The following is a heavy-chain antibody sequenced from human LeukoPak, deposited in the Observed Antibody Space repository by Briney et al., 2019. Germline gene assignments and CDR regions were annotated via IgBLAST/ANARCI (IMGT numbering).Heavy chain of an antibody. CDR1: GFPFSTYA. CDR3: AKDVYGDYGGLDY. D-gene: IGHD4-17*01. Sequence: GVSLRLSCAACGFPFSTYAMSWVRQAPGKGLEWVSSIRGSDGSTYYADSVKGRFAISRDNSKNTLYLQMNSLRAEDTAVYYCAKDVYGDYGGLDYWGQGTLVTVSS. V-gene: IGHV3-23*01. CDR2: IRGSDGST. J-gene: IGHJ4*02.